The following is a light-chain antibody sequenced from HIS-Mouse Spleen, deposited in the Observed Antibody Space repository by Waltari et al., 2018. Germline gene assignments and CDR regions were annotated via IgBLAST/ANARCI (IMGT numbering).Light chain of an antibody. CDR1: QSVSSSY. CDR3: QQYGSSPPWP. V-gene: IGKV3-20*01. CDR2: GAS. J-gene: IGKJ1*01. Sequence: EIVLTQSPGTLSLSPGERATLSCRASQSVSSSYLAWYQQKPGQAPRLLIYGASSRATGIPDRFSGSGSGTDFTLTISRLEPEDFAVYYWQQYGSSPPWPFGQGTKVEIK.